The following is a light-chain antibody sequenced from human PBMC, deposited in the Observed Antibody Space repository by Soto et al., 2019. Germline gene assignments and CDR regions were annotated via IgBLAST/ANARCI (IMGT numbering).Light chain of an antibody. CDR3: QQYNSYTWT. CDR2: DAS. Sequence: DIQLTQSPSLLSASIGDRVTITCRASQGISRYLAWYQQKPGKAPKLLIYDASNLETGVPSRFSGSGSGTEFTLTISSLQPDDFATYYCQQYNSYTWTFGQGTKVDIK. V-gene: IGKV1-9*01. J-gene: IGKJ1*01. CDR1: QGISRY.